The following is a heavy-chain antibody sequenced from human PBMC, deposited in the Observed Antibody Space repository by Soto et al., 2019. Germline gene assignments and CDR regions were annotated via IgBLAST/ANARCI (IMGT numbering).Heavy chain of an antibody. CDR1: GGSISSSNW. Sequence: QVQLQESGPGLVKPSGTLSLTCAVSGGSISSSNWWSWVRQPPGKGLEWTGEIYHSGSTNYNPSLKSRVTISVDKSKNQFSLKLSSMTAAVTGVYYCASLPATSDFDYWGQGTLLTVST. CDR2: IYHSGST. D-gene: IGHD2-2*01. J-gene: IGHJ4*02. CDR3: ASLPATSDFDY. V-gene: IGHV4-4*02.